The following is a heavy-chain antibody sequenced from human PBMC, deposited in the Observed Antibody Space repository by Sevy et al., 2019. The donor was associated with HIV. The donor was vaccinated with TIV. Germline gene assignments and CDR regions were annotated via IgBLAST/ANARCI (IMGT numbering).Heavy chain of an antibody. CDR1: GFTFSSYA. CDR3: AKEGSSRGYSYALYYIDY. CDR2: ISDSGGST. D-gene: IGHD5-18*01. V-gene: IGHV3-23*01. Sequence: GGSLRLSCAASGFTFSSYAMSWVRQAPGKGLEWVSAISDSGGSTYYADSVKGRFTISRDNSKNTLYLQMYSLRAEDTAVYYCAKEGSSRGYSYALYYIDYWGQGTLVTVSS. J-gene: IGHJ4*02.